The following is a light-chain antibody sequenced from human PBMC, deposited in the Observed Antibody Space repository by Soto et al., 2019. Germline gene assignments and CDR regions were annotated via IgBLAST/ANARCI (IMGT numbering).Light chain of an antibody. J-gene: IGKJ1*01. CDR1: QSISSSY. CDR3: QQYGSSPRK. Sequence: EIVLTQSPGTLSLSPGERATLSCRASQSISSSYLAWYQQRPGQAPRLLIYGASSRATGITGRFSGSGSGTDFTLTISRLEAEDFALYFCQQYGSSPRKFGQGTKVEVK. CDR2: GAS. V-gene: IGKV3-20*01.